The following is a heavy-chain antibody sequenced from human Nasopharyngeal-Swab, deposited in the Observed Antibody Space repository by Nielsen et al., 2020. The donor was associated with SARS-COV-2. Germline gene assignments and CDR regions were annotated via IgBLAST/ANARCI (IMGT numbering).Heavy chain of an antibody. Sequence: WIRQPPGKGLEWIGYIYYSGSTNYNPSLKSRVTISVDTSKNQFSLKLSPVTAADTAVYYCARGGPGLELFSRFDPWGQGTLVTVPS. D-gene: IGHD1-7*01. CDR3: ARGGPGLELFSRFDP. V-gene: IGHV4-59*01. CDR2: IYYSGST. J-gene: IGHJ5*02.